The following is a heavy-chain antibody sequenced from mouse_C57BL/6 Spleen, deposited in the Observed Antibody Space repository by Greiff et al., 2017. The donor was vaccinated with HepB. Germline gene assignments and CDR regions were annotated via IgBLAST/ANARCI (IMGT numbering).Heavy chain of an antibody. CDR1: GYTFTSYW. D-gene: IGHD2-1*01. Sequence: QVQLQQPGAELVKPGASVKMSCKASGYTFTSYWITWVKQRPGQGLEWIGDIYPGSGSTNYNEKFKSKATLTVETSSSTAYMQLSSLTSEDSAVYYCARSEGNGHFDYWGQGTTLTVSS. J-gene: IGHJ2*01. V-gene: IGHV1-55*01. CDR3: ARSEGNGHFDY. CDR2: IYPGSGST.